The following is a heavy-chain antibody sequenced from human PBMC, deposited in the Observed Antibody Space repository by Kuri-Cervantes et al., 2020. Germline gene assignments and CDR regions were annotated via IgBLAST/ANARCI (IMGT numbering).Heavy chain of an antibody. CDR2: IYYSGST. Sequence: SETLSLTCTVSGGPISSSSYYWGWIRQPPGKGLEWIGSIYYSGSTYYNPSLKSRITISVDTSKNQFSLKLSSVTAADTAVYYCARHSAGPHPYQLLGLGWFDPWGQGTLVTVSS. V-gene: IGHV4-39*01. D-gene: IGHD2-2*01. CDR3: ARHSAGPHPYQLLGLGWFDP. J-gene: IGHJ5*02. CDR1: GGPISSSSYY.